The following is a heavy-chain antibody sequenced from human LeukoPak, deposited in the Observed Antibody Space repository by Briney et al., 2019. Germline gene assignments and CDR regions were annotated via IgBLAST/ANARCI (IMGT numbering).Heavy chain of an antibody. V-gene: IGHV4-39*07. D-gene: IGHD6-19*01. CDR2: IYYSGST. CDR1: GGSISSSSYY. Sequence: SETLSLTCTVSGGSISSSSYYWGWIRQPPGKGLEWIGSIYYSGSTNYNPSLKSRVTISVDTSKNQFSLKLSSVTAADTAVYYCARTLSSGWYRVDYWGQGTLVTVSS. CDR3: ARTLSSGWYRVDY. J-gene: IGHJ4*02.